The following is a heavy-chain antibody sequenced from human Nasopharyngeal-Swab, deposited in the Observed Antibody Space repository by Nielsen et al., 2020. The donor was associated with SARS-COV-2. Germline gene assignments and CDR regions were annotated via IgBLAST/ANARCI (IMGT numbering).Heavy chain of an antibody. CDR1: GYTFTSYG. V-gene: IGHV1-18*01. J-gene: IGHJ3*02. CDR3: ARGNYGGSSELRGNDAFDI. CDR2: ISAYNGNT. Sequence: APVKVSCKASGYTFTSYGISWVRQAPGQGLEWMGWISAYNGNTNYAQKLQGRVTMTTDTSTSTAYMELRSLRSDDTAVYYCARGNYGGSSELRGNDAFDIWGQGTMVTVSS. D-gene: IGHD1-26*01.